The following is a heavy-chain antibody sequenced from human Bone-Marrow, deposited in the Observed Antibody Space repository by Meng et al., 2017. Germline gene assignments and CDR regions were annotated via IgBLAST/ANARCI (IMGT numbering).Heavy chain of an antibody. CDR3: ARDEGVSYYYYGTDV. CDR2: ISSSGSTI. J-gene: IGHJ6*02. CDR1: GFTFSSYE. V-gene: IGHV3-48*03. Sequence: GESLKISCAASGFTFSSYEMNWVRQAPGKGLEWVSYISSSGSTIYYADSVKGRFTISRDNAKNSLYLQMNSLRAEDTAVYYCARDEGVSYYYYGTDVWGQGTTVTVSS.